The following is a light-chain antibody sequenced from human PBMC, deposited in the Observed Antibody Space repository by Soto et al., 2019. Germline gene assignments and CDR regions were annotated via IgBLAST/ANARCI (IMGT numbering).Light chain of an antibody. CDR1: QNVSSSS. CDR3: QQYGSSPRT. J-gene: IGKJ1*01. Sequence: EIVLAQSPGTLSLSPGERATLSCRASQNVSSSSLAWYQQKPGQAPRLLIYGASNSATGIPDRFSGSGSGTDFTLTLSSLEPEDFAVYYCQQYGSSPRTFGQGTKVEI. V-gene: IGKV3-20*01. CDR2: GAS.